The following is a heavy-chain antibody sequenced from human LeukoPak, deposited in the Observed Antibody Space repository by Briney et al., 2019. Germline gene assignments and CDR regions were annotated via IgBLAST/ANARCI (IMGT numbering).Heavy chain of an antibody. CDR3: AREWGSVDY. D-gene: IGHD7-27*01. J-gene: IGHJ4*02. CDR2: LYSGGGT. V-gene: IGHV4-61*02. CDR1: GGSISSGSYY. Sequence: SETLSLTCTVSGGSISSGSYYWSWIRQPAGKGLEWIGRLYSGGGTNYNPSLKSRVAMSVDASKNQFSLKLSSVTAADTAVYYCAREWGSVDYWGPGTLVTVSS.